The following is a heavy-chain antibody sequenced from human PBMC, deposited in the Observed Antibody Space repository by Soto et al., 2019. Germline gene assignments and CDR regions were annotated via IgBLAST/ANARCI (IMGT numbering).Heavy chain of an antibody. CDR1: AYTFTNYA. J-gene: IGHJ6*02. D-gene: IGHD3-10*01. CDR3: ARRGDGMDV. Sequence: QVQLVQSGAEEKKPGASVKVSCKASAYTFTNYAIHWVRQAPGQRLEWMGWINVGNGNTKYSQKFQGRVTFTRDTSASTAHMELSSLRSQDTAVYYCARRGDGMDVWGQGTTVTVYS. V-gene: IGHV1-3*05. CDR2: INVGNGNT.